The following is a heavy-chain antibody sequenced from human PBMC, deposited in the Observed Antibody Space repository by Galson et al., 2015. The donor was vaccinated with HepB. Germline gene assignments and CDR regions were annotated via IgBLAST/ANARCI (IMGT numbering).Heavy chain of an antibody. D-gene: IGHD3-3*02. J-gene: IGHJ6*03. Sequence: ETLSLTCSVSGGSISSRGHYWGWIRQPPGMSLEWIGQIYYTGTTYYNPSLKCRATISIDTAKKQFSLKVYSVTAADTAIYYCVGLAPDYHYYYIDVWGKGTTVTVSS. CDR3: VGLAPDYHYYYIDV. V-gene: IGHV4-39*01. CDR1: GGSISSRGHY. CDR2: IYYTGTT.